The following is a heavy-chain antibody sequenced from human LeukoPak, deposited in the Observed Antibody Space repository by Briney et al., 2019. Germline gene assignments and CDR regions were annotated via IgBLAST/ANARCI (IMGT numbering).Heavy chain of an antibody. Sequence: AGSLRLPCVASGFTVSSNYMSWVRQAPGKGLEWVSVIYSAGNTYYADSAKGRFTISRHNSENTLYLHMNSLRVEDTAVYFCARGGTPGYSRVRIDYWGQGTLVTVSS. CDR1: GFTVSSNY. CDR2: IYSAGNT. CDR3: ARGGTPGYSRVRIDY. V-gene: IGHV3-53*04. J-gene: IGHJ4*02. D-gene: IGHD5-12*01.